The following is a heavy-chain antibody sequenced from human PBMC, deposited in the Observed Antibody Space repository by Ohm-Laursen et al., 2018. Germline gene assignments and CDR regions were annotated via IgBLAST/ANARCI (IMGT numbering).Heavy chain of an antibody. CDR3: ARERRSVTSDAFDI. D-gene: IGHD2-15*01. CDR1: GFTLSDYG. CDR2: LWYDGINK. Sequence: RSLRLSCAASGFTLSDYGMHWVRQTPDKGLEWVAVLWYDGINKYYADSVQGRFTISRDNSKNTLYLQMNSLRVEDTAVYYCARERRSVTSDAFDIWGQGTMVTVSS. J-gene: IGHJ3*02. V-gene: IGHV3-33*01.